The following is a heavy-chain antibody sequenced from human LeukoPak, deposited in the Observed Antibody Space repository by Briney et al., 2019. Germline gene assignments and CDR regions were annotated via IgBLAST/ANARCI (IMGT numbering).Heavy chain of an antibody. V-gene: IGHV1-18*01. CDR3: ARDGLGSYPNWFDP. CDR1: GYTFTSYG. CDR2: ISAYNGNT. J-gene: IGHJ5*02. D-gene: IGHD3-10*01. Sequence: ASVKVSCKASGYTFTSYGISWVRQAPGQGLEWMGWISAYNGNTNYALKLQGRVTMTTDTSTSTAYMELRSLRSDDTAVYYCARDGLGSYPNWFDPWGQGTLVTVSS.